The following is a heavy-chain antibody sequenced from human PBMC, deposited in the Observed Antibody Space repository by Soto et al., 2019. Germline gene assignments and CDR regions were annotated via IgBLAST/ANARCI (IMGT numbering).Heavy chain of an antibody. CDR1: GGTLSGGYYY. D-gene: IGHD3-22*01. V-gene: IGHV4-30-4*08. Sequence: SETLSLTCTVSGGTLSGGYYYWNWIRQPPGKGLEWIGYIYYSGNTYYNPSLKSRVTMSVDTSKNQFSLRLSSVTAADTAVYYCARADDYDDGNGYKMDAFDIWGQGTKVTVSS. CDR2: IYYSGNT. CDR3: ARADDYDDGNGYKMDAFDI. J-gene: IGHJ3*02.